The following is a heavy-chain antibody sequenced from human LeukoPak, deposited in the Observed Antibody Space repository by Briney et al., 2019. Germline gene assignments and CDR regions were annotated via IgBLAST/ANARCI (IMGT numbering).Heavy chain of an antibody. CDR2: IIPIFGTA. Sequence: ASVKVSCKASGGTFSSYAISWVRQAPGQGLEWMGRIIPIFGTANYAQKFQGRVTITTDESTSTAYMELSSLRSEDTAVYYCARVGYDSSGYYYVPEYFQHWGQGTLVTVSS. D-gene: IGHD3-22*01. CDR3: ARVGYDSSGYYYVPEYFQH. V-gene: IGHV1-69*05. CDR1: GGTFSSYA. J-gene: IGHJ1*01.